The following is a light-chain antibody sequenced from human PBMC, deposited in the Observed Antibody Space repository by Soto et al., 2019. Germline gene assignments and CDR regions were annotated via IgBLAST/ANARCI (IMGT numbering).Light chain of an antibody. Sequence: EIVMTQSPATLSVSPGERATLSCRASQSVSSNLAWYQQKPGQAPRLLIYGASTRATGIPARFSGSGSGTDFTLTISSVQSEDFAVYYCQQDNNWPPLTFGGGTKVEIK. CDR3: QQDNNWPPLT. CDR2: GAS. V-gene: IGKV3-15*01. CDR1: QSVSSN. J-gene: IGKJ4*01.